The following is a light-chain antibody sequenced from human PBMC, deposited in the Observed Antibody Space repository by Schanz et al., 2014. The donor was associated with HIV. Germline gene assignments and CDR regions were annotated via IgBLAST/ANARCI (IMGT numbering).Light chain of an antibody. Sequence: EIVLTQSPGTLSVSPGERATLSCRASQSVRTNLAWYQQKRGQAPRLLIHGASSRATGIPARFSGSGSGTEFTLTISSLQSEDFAVYYCQRYGSSPTFGGGTKVEIK. CDR3: QRYGSSPT. CDR2: GAS. J-gene: IGKJ4*01. V-gene: IGKV3-15*01. CDR1: QSVRTN.